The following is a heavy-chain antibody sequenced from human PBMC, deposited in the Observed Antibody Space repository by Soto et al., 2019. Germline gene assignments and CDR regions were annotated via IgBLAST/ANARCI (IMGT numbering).Heavy chain of an antibody. J-gene: IGHJ4*02. Sequence: EVQVLESGGGSIQPGGSLRLSCAFSGLTFGRYAASWVRQAPGKGLEWVSGIDTSGHNTYYADSVKGRFTIARDNSNKTLFLQMNNLRAEDTAVYYCAKAVGEYLYFFNNWGQGILVTVSS. CDR3: AKAVGEYLYFFNN. CDR2: IDTSGHNT. V-gene: IGHV3-23*01. D-gene: IGHD3-9*01. CDR1: GLTFGRYA.